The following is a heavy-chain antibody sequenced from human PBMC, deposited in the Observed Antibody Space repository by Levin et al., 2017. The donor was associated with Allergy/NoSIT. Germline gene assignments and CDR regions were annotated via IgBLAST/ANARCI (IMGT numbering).Heavy chain of an antibody. CDR3: AKDLGYSSSWYAFALDI. D-gene: IGHD2-15*01. J-gene: IGHJ3*02. CDR2: ANWNGSYV. CDR1: GFKFDDFA. V-gene: IGHV3-9*01. Sequence: GGSLRLSCVASGFKFDDFAMHWVRQVPGKGLEWVSAANWNGSYVASAYSVKGRCIISRENHKKSLSLEMHSLAPAETGYYYCAKDLGYSSSWYAFALDIWGQGTMVTVSS.